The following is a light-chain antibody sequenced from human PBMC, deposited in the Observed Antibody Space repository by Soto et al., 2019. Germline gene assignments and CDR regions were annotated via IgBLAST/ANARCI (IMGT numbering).Light chain of an antibody. CDR1: QSVSSSY. J-gene: IGKJ5*01. CDR2: GAS. CDR3: QQRSNWPPSIT. Sequence: EIVLTQSPATLSLSPGERATLSCRASQSVSSSYLAWYQQKPGQAPRLLIYGASSRATGIPDRFSGSGSETDFTLTISRLGPEDFAVYYCQQRSNWPPSITFGQGTRLENK. V-gene: IGKV3D-20*02.